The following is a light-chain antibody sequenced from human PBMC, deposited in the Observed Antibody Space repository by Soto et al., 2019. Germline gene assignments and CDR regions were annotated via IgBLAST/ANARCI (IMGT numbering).Light chain of an antibody. CDR1: QSIDSW. V-gene: IGKV1-5*01. J-gene: IGKJ1*01. CDR3: QQYNTYPWT. Sequence: DIQMTQSPCTLSASVGDRVTITCRASQSIDSWLAWYQQKPGKAPNLLIYDASSLESGVPSRFSGSGSGTDFTLTISSLQPDDFATYYCQQYNTYPWTIGQGTKAEIK. CDR2: DAS.